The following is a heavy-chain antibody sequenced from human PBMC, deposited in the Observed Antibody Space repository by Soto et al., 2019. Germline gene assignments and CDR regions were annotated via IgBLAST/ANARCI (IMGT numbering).Heavy chain of an antibody. V-gene: IGHV3-30*18. CDR3: AKEATHYYGMDV. CDR1: GFTFSSYG. CDR2: ISYDGSNK. J-gene: IGHJ6*02. Sequence: QVQLVESGGGVVQPGRSLRLSCAASGFTFSSYGMHWVRQAPGKGLEWVAVISYDGSNKYYADSVKGRFTISRDNSKNTLYLQMNSLRAEDTAVYYCAKEATHYYGMDVWGQGTPVTVSS.